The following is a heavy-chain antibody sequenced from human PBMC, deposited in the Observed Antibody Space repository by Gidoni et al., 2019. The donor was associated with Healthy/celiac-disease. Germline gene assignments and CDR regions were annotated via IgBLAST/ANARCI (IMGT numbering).Heavy chain of an antibody. CDR2: ISYDGSNK. D-gene: IGHD4-17*01. CDR3: ARDRGTYDYGGNSHPVRGGPSY. Sequence: LEWVAVISYDGSNKYYADSVKGRFTISRDNSKNTLYLQMNSLRAEDTAVYYCARDRGTYDYGGNSHPVRGGPSYWGQGTLVTVSS. J-gene: IGHJ4*02. V-gene: IGHV3-30-3*01.